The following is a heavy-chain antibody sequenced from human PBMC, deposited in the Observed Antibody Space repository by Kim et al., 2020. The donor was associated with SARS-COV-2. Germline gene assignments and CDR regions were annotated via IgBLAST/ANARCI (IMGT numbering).Heavy chain of an antibody. CDR1: GGSISSSSYY. CDR2: IYYSGST. CDR3: ASLRAAAMMGCLYYYYGMDV. J-gene: IGHJ6*02. Sequence: SETLSLTCTVSGGSISSSSYYWGWIRQPPGKGLEWIGSIYYSGSTYYNPSLKSRVTISVDTSKNQFSLKLSSVTAADTAVYYCASLRAAAMMGCLYYYYGMDVWGQGTTVTVSS. V-gene: IGHV4-39*01. D-gene: IGHD2-2*01.